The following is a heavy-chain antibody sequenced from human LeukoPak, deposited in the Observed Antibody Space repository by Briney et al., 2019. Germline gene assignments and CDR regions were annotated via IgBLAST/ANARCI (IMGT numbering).Heavy chain of an antibody. V-gene: IGHV3-7*01. CDR3: ARAGGYSSSWYDY. D-gene: IGHD6-13*01. CDR1: GFTFSSYW. CDR2: IRQDGSEK. J-gene: IGHJ4*02. Sequence: GGSLRLSCAASGFTFSSYWMSWVRQAPGKGLEWVANIRQDGSEKYYVDSVKGRFTISRDNAKNSLYLQMNSLRAEDTAVYYCARAGGYSSSWYDYWGQGTLVTVSS.